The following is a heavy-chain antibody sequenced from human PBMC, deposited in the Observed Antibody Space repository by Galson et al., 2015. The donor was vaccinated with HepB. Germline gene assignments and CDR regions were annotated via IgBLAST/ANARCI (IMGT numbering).Heavy chain of an antibody. CDR1: GGSFSGYY. V-gene: IGHV4-34*01. Sequence: SETLSLTCAVYGGSFSGYYWSWIRQPPGKGLEWIGEINHSGSTNYNPSLKSRVTISVDTSKNQFSLKLSSVTAADTAVYYCARDREIQLWFFLDYWGQGTLVTVSS. D-gene: IGHD5-18*01. CDR2: INHSGST. J-gene: IGHJ4*02. CDR3: ARDREIQLWFFLDY.